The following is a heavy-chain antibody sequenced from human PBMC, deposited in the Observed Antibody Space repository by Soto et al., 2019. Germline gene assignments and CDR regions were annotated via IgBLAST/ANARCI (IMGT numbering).Heavy chain of an antibody. CDR2: VTGDGGGA. V-gene: IGHV3-74*01. CDR3: DRGRGYYDSSGYYRLDLDY. D-gene: IGHD3-22*01. CDR1: GFTFTNYW. J-gene: IGHJ4*02. Sequence: GSLRLSCAASGFTFTNYWMHWVRQAPGKGLVWLSRVTGDGGGATYADFVKGRMTISRDNAKNTLYLQMDSLGAEDTAVYYGDRGRGYYDSSGYYRLDLDYWGQ.